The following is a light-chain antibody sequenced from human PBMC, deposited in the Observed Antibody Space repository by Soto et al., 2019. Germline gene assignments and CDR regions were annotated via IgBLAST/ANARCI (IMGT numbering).Light chain of an antibody. CDR3: QQRSNWPWT. V-gene: IGKV3-11*01. J-gene: IGKJ1*01. Sequence: EIVFTQSPTTLSFSPVERATLSCRASQSVSSYLAWYQQKPGQAPRLLIYDASNRATGIPARFSGSGSGTDFTLTISSLEPEDFAVYYRQQRSNWPWTFGQGTKVDIK. CDR2: DAS. CDR1: QSVSSY.